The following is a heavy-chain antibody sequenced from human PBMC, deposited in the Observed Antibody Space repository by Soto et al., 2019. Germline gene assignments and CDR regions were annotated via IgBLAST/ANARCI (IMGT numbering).Heavy chain of an antibody. V-gene: IGHV1-18*01. CDR3: ARGATPIDY. D-gene: IGHD2-15*01. J-gene: IGHJ4*02. Sequence: NFQGRVTMTTDTSTSTAYMELRSLRSDDTAVYYCARGATPIDYWGQGTLVTVSS.